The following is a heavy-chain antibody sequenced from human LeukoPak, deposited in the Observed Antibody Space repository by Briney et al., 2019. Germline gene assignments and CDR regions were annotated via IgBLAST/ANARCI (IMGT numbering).Heavy chain of an antibody. V-gene: IGHV1-69*13. CDR3: ATIVVVAATAFDY. CDR1: GYTFTSYG. J-gene: IGHJ4*02. D-gene: IGHD2-15*01. CDR2: IIPIFGTA. Sequence: GASVKVSCKASGYTFTSYGISWVRQAPGQGLEWMGGIIPIFGTANYAQKFQGRVTITADESTSTAYMELSSLRSEDTAVYYCATIVVVAATAFDYWGQGTLVTVSS.